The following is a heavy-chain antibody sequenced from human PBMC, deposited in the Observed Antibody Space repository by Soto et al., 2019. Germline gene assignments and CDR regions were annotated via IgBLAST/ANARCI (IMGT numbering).Heavy chain of an antibody. J-gene: IGHJ5*02. Sequence: QVILVQSGAEVQKPGASLKVSCKASGYIFSANYIHWVRQAPGQGLEWLGWINPHSGATNYAQKFLGRGTMSPNTSRRTAYLTLERLKSDNKADNYCVRDHVLGCSNWCIPWDRVTIVTVSS. D-gene: IGHD2-8*01. CDR1: GYIFSANY. CDR3: VRDHVLGCSNWCIP. CDR2: INPHSGAT. V-gene: IGHV1-2*02.